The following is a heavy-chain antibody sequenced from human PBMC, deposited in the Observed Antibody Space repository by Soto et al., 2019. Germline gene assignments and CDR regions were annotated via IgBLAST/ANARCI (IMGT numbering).Heavy chain of an antibody. V-gene: IGHV1-2*02. CDR3: SRASAVAGGSSNSLPNDY. J-gene: IGHJ4*02. CDR2: INPTSGGT. D-gene: IGHD6-19*01. Sequence: ASVKVSCKASGYTFADYYMHWVRQAPGQGLEWMGWINPTSGGTSYAQNFQGRVTMTRDTSISTAYMELSRLSSDDTAVYYCSRASAVAGGSSNSLPNDYWGQGTLVTVSS. CDR1: GYTFADYY.